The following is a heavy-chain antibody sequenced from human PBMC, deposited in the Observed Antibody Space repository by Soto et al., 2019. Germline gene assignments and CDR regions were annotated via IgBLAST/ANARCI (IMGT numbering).Heavy chain of an antibody. Sequence: EVQLVESGGGLVKPGGSLRLSCAASGSSLSDYSMNWIRQAPGKGLEWVASISSSSSFIHYAESMKGRFTISRDNAKNSLYLQMNSLSAEDTAVYYCAGSSDDGRDNWGQGTLVTVSS. D-gene: IGHD1-26*01. CDR3: AGSSDDGRDN. V-gene: IGHV3-21*01. CDR1: GSSLSDYS. CDR2: ISSSSSFI. J-gene: IGHJ4*02.